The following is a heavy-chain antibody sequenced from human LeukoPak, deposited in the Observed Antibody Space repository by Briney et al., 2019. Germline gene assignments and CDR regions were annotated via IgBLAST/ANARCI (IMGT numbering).Heavy chain of an antibody. Sequence: SETLSLTCTVSGXSISGYYRGWIRQSPGKGLEWIGYIYYRGNTNYNPSLKSRVTISLDTSKNQFSLKLSSVTAADTAVYYCARSGSGSYGPVDYWGQGTLVTVSS. V-gene: IGHV4-59*01. CDR1: GXSISGYY. D-gene: IGHD3-10*01. CDR2: IYYRGNT. CDR3: ARSGSGSYGPVDY. J-gene: IGHJ4*02.